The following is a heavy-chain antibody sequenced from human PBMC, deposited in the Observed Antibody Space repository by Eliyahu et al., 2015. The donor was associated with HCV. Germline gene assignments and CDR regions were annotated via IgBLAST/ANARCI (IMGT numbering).Heavy chain of an antibody. Sequence: QVQLVQSGAEVKKPGASVRVSCTASGYTFTDYNTHWVRQAPGQGLEWMGRIIPNSGGTNYAQKFQGRVTMTRDTSISTAYMELSSLRSDDTAVYYCARGHNYGYEYWGQGTLVTVSS. CDR2: IIPNSGGT. CDR3: ARGHNYGYEY. D-gene: IGHD5-18*01. V-gene: IGHV1-2*06. CDR1: GYTFTDYN. J-gene: IGHJ4*02.